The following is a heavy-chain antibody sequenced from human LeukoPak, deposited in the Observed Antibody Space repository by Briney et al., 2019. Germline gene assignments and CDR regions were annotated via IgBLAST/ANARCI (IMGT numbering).Heavy chain of an antibody. Sequence: ASVKVSFKASGYTFTSYGISWVRQAPGQGLEWMGWISAYNGNTNYAQKLQGRVTMTTDTSTSTAYMELRSLRSDDTAVYYCATSYAYYYYMDVWGKGTTVTISS. D-gene: IGHD2-2*01. V-gene: IGHV1-18*01. CDR3: ATSYAYYYYMDV. J-gene: IGHJ6*03. CDR2: ISAYNGNT. CDR1: GYTFTSYG.